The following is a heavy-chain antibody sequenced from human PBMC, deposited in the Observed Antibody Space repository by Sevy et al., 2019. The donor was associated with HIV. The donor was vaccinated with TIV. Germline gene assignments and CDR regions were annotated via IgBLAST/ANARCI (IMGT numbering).Heavy chain of an antibody. CDR1: GFTFNNYG. CDR3: AREGCTKPHDY. D-gene: IGHD2-8*01. V-gene: IGHV3-30*02. Sequence: GGSLRLSCAASGFTFNNYGMHWVRQAPGKGLEWGTFIRYDGSNKYYADSVKGRFTISRDNSKSKLYLQMNSLRAEDTAVYYCAREGCTKPHDYWGQGTLVTVSS. J-gene: IGHJ4*02. CDR2: IRYDGSNK.